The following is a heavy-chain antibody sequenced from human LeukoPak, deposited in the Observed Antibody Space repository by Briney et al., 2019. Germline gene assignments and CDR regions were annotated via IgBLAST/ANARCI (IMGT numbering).Heavy chain of an antibody. J-gene: IGHJ4*02. Sequence: SETLSLTCAVSGGSISSSNWWSWVRQPPGKGLEWIGEIYHSGSTNYNPSLKSRVTISVDTSKNQFSLKLSSVTAADTAVYYCARGLRPTSTYYFDYWGQGTLVTVSS. CDR2: IYHSGST. V-gene: IGHV4-4*02. D-gene: IGHD4/OR15-4a*01. CDR3: ARGLRPTSTYYFDY. CDR1: GGSISSSNW.